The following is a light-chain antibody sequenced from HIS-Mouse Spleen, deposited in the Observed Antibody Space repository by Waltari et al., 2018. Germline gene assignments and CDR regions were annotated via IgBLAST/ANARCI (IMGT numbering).Light chain of an antibody. Sequence: QSALTQPASVSGSPGQSITISCTGTSSDVGGYNYASWYQQHPGKAPKLMIYDVSNRPSGVSNRFSGSKFGNTASLTISGLQAEDEADYYCSSYTSSSFNVVFGGGTKLTVL. CDR3: SSYTSSSFNVV. V-gene: IGLV2-14*03. CDR2: DVS. CDR1: SSDVGGYNY. J-gene: IGLJ2*01.